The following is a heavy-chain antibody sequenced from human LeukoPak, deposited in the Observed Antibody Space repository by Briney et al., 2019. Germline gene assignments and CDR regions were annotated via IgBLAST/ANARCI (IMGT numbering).Heavy chain of an antibody. CDR2: MNPKSGNT. J-gene: IGHJ4*02. CDR1: GYTFTSYD. D-gene: IGHD1-26*01. Sequence: ASVKVSCKASGYTFTSYDINWVRQATGQGLEWMGWMNPKSGNTGHAQKFQGRVTMTRDTSISTAYMELGSLRSEDTAVYYCARVSGSIDYWGQGTLVTVSS. V-gene: IGHV1-8*01. CDR3: ARVSGSIDY.